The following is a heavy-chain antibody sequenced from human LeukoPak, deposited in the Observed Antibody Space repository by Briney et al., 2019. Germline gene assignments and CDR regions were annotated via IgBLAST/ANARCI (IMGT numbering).Heavy chain of an antibody. CDR1: GFTFRNYV. CDR3: VKSGGYATAIRYFDL. D-gene: IGHD2-21*02. J-gene: IGHJ2*01. V-gene: IGHV3-30*18. Sequence: GGSPGLSCAASGFTFRNYVIHWVRQAPGKGLEWVAVTSSDLNVKLYADSVKGRFTISRDNAKNSLYLQMDSLRTEDTALYYCVKSGGYATAIRYFDLWGRGTLVTVSS. CDR2: TSSDLNVK.